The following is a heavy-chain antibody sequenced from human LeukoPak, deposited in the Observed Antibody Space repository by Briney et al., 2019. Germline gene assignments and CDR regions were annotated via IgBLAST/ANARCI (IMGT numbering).Heavy chain of an antibody. CDR1: GGSISSGSYY. CDR3: AMGMITFGGVIVIPEVY. J-gene: IGHJ4*02. CDR2: LYTSGST. D-gene: IGHD3-16*02. Sequence: TLSLTCTVSGGSISSGSYYWSWLRQPAGKGLEWIGRLYTSGSTNCNPSLKSRVTISVDTSKNQFSLMLSSVTAANTAVYYCAMGMITFGGVIVIPEVYWGQGTLVTVSS. V-gene: IGHV4-61*02.